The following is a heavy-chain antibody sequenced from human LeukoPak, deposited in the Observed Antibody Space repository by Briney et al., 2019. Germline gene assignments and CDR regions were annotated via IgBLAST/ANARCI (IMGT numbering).Heavy chain of an antibody. CDR3: ARDPLTGYLDY. CDR2: INADNGNT. CDR1: GYTFTDYA. V-gene: IGHV1-3*01. J-gene: IGHJ4*02. Sequence: GSSVKVSCKASGYTFTDYAIHWVRQAPGQRLEWMGWINADNGNTKYSQKFQGRVTITRDTSASTAYMELSSLRSEDTAVYYCARDPLTGYLDYWGQGTLVTVSS. D-gene: IGHD3-9*01.